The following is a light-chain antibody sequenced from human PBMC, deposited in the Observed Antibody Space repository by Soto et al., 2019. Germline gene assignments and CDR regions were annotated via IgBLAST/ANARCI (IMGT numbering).Light chain of an antibody. CDR3: QQFAFSRT. Sequence: DIQMTQSPSTLSASLGDRVTIPCRASRNIERWLAWYQQKPGKAPRLLIYDAPTLHSGVPARFSGGGSATKFTLTNSSLQPDDFATYYCQQFAFSRTFGQGTKVENK. V-gene: IGKV1-5*01. CDR2: DAP. CDR1: RNIERW. J-gene: IGKJ1*01.